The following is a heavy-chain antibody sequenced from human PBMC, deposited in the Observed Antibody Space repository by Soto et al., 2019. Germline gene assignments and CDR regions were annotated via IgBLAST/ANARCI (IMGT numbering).Heavy chain of an antibody. CDR3: ARIRGVVVTATRTFWLDY. CDR2: IYYSGST. D-gene: IGHD2-21*02. J-gene: IGHJ4*02. CDR1: GGSISSGGYY. Sequence: SETLSLTCTVSGGSISSGGYYWSWIRQHPGKGLEWIGYIYYSGSTYYNPSLKSRVTISVDTSKNQFSLKLNSVTAADTAVYYCARIRGVVVTATRTFWLDYWGQGTLVTVSS. V-gene: IGHV4-31*03.